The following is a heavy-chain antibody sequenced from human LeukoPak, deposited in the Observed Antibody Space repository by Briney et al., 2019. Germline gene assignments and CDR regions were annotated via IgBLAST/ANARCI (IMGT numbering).Heavy chain of an antibody. CDR1: GGSISSSSFY. Sequence: PSETLSLTCTVSGGSISSSSFYWGWIRQPPGKGLEWIGSIYSSGSTYYNPSLKSRVTTSVDTSKNQFSLNLSSVTAADTAVYYCARHRRWEPVDYWGQGTLVTVSS. D-gene: IGHD1-26*01. CDR2: IYSSGST. CDR3: ARHRRWEPVDY. J-gene: IGHJ4*02. V-gene: IGHV4-39*01.